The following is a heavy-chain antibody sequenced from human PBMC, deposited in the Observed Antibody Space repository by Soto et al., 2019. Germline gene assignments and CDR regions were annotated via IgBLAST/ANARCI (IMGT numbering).Heavy chain of an antibody. D-gene: IGHD3-3*01. Sequence: EVQLLESRGGLVQPGGTLRLACAAAGFTFSSYAMSWVRQAPGKGLEWVSAISGSGGSTYYADSVKGRFTISRDNSKNTLYLQMNSLRAEDTAVYYCAKYYTIFYYYYMDVCGKGTTVTVSS. J-gene: IGHJ6*03. V-gene: IGHV3-23*01. CDR3: AKYYTIFYYYYMDV. CDR1: GFTFSSYA. CDR2: ISGSGGST.